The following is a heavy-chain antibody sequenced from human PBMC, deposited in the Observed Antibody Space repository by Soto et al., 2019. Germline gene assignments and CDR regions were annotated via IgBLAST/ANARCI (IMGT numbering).Heavy chain of an antibody. V-gene: IGHV4-59*08. CDR1: GGSISSYY. CDR3: ARNPPQLVGAFDI. J-gene: IGHJ3*02. CDR2: IYYSGST. D-gene: IGHD6-6*01. Sequence: SETLSLTCTVSGGSISSYYWSWIRQPPGKGLEWIGYIYYSGSTNYNPSLKSRVTISVDTSKNQFSLKLSSVTAADTAVYYCARNPPQLVGAFDIWDQGTMVTVSS.